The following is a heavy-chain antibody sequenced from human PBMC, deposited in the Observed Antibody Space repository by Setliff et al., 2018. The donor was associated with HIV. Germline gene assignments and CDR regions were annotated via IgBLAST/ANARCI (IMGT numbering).Heavy chain of an antibody. D-gene: IGHD3-10*01. CDR3: ARSLWFGEYFQH. CDR1: GYTLTELS. Sequence: EASVKVSCKVSGYTLTELSMHWVRQTPGKGPEWMGGSDPEAGETIYAQKFQGRVTMTEDTSTDTAYMELSRLRSDDTAVYYCARSLWFGEYFQHWGQGTLVTVSS. V-gene: IGHV1-24*01. CDR2: SDPEAGET. J-gene: IGHJ1*01.